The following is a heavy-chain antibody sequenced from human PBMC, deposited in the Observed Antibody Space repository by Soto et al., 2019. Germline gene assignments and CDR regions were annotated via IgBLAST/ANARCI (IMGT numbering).Heavy chain of an antibody. J-gene: IGHJ3*02. V-gene: IGHV3-7*01. CDR2: INQDGSLK. Sequence: GGSLRLSCAASGLTFSTYWMTWVRQAPGKGLEWVANINQDGSLKYYADSAKGRFTISRDNARNSLYLQMNSLRDEDTAVYYCARNIVVEVAEVAAKTDAFDIWGQGTMVTVSS. D-gene: IGHD2-15*01. CDR3: ARNIVVEVAEVAAKTDAFDI. CDR1: GLTFSTYW.